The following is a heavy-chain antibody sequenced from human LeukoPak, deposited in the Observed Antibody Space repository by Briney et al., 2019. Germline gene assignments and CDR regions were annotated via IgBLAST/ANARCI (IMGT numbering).Heavy chain of an antibody. CDR3: ARAGTGVLWFGEPY. Sequence: GGSLRLSCAPSGFTFSSYAMHWVRQAPGKGLEWVAVISYDGSNKYYADSVKGRFTISRDNSKNTLYLQMNSLRAEDTAVYYCARAGTGVLWFGEPYWGQGTLVTVSS. CDR2: ISYDGSNK. V-gene: IGHV3-30-3*01. CDR1: GFTFSSYA. J-gene: IGHJ4*02. D-gene: IGHD3-10*01.